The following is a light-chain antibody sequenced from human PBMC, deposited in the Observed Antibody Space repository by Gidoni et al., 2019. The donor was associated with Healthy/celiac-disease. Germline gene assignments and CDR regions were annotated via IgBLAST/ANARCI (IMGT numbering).Light chain of an antibody. V-gene: IGKV1-5*03. Sequence: DIQMTQSPSTLSASVGDRVTITCRASQSTSSWLAWYQQKPGKAPKLLIYKASSLESGVPSRFSGSGAGTEFTLTISSLQPDDFATYYCQQYHSYSTFGQGTKVEIK. J-gene: IGKJ1*01. CDR3: QQYHSYST. CDR1: QSTSSW. CDR2: KAS.